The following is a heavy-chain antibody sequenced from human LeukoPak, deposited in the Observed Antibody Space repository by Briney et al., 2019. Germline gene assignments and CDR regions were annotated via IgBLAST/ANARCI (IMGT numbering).Heavy chain of an antibody. CDR1: GFTFSSYG. CDR2: IKQDGSEK. D-gene: IGHD5-18*01. V-gene: IGHV3-7*04. CDR3: ARDRNVDTAMVTPWFDY. J-gene: IGHJ4*02. Sequence: GGSLRLSCAASGFTFSSYGMHWVRQAPGKGLEWVANIKQDGSEKYYVDSVKGRFTISRDNAKNSLYLQMNSLRAEDTAVYYCARDRNVDTAMVTPWFDYWGQGTLVTVSS.